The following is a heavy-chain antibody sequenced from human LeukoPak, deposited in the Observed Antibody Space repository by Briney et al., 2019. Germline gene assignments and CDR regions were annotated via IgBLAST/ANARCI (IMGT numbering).Heavy chain of an antibody. CDR2: ISYDGSNK. CDR3: ARSPPNNYFDY. CDR1: GFTFSSYA. V-gene: IGHV3-30-3*01. J-gene: IGHJ4*02. Sequence: GRSLRLSCAASGFTFSSYAMHWVRQAPGNGLEWVAVISYDGSNKYYADSVKGRFTISRDNSKNTLYLQMNSLRAEDTAVYYCARSPPNNYFDYWGQGTLVTVSS.